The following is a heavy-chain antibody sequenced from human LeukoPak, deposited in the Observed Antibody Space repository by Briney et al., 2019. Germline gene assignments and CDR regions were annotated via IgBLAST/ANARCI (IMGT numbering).Heavy chain of an antibody. J-gene: IGHJ4*02. V-gene: IGHV3-9*01. CDR2: ISWNSGSI. CDR1: GFTFDDYA. D-gene: IGHD2-2*01. Sequence: PGGSLRLSCAASGFTFDDYAMPWVRQAPGKGLEWVSGISWNSGSIGYADSVKGRFTISRDNAKNSLYLQMNSLRAEDTAVYYCAREGRVVPADYWGQGTLVTVSS. CDR3: AREGRVVPADY.